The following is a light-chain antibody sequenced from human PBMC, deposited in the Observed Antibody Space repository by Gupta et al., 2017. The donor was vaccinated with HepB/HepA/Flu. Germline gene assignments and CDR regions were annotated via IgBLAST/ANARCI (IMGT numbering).Light chain of an antibody. V-gene: IGKV1-39*01. J-gene: IGKJ5*01. Sequence: QMPQSPSSLSASVGDRVTITSRASQSIIIYLNWYQQKPGKAPELLSYGSSSLQSGVPSRFSGSGSGTECTRTINSMQPEDFATDYCQQGDRTPTCGQGTRLEMK. CDR3: QQGDRTPT. CDR2: GSS. CDR1: QSIIIY.